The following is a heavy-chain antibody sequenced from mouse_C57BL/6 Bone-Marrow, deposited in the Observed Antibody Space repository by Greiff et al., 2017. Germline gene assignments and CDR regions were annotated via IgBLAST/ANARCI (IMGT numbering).Heavy chain of an antibody. CDR1: GYSITSDY. V-gene: IGHV3-8*01. Sequence: EVHLVASGPGLAKPSQTLSLTCSVTGYSITSDYWNWIRKFPGNKLEYMGYISYSGSTYYNPSLKSRISITRDTSKNQYYLQLNAVTTADTATYYCARSPPLATTVPHFDYWGQGTTLTVSS. J-gene: IGHJ2*01. CDR2: ISYSGST. CDR3: ARSPPLATTVPHFDY. D-gene: IGHD1-1*01.